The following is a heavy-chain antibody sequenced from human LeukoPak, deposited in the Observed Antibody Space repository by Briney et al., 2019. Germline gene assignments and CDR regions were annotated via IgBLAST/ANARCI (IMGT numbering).Heavy chain of an antibody. V-gene: IGHV1-2*02. D-gene: IGHD5-12*01. CDR3: ARVYRWLHPNDAFDI. CDR1: GYTLTGYS. Sequence: ASVKVSCKASGYTLTGYSMQCVRQAPGQGLEWMGWITPNSGGTNYAQKFQGRVTMTSDTSISTAYMELSRLRSNDTAVYYCARVYRWLHPNDAFDIWGQGTMVTVSS. J-gene: IGHJ3*02. CDR2: ITPNSGGT.